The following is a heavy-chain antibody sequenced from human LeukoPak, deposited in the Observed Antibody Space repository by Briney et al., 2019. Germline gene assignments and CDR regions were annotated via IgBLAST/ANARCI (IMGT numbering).Heavy chain of an antibody. CDR2: ISGSGGGT. CDR1: GFTFSSYA. V-gene: IGHV3-23*01. J-gene: IGHJ4*02. CDR3: AKDIGVVIKSLFDY. Sequence: GGSLRLSCAASGFTFSSYAMSWVRQAPGKGLECVSAISGSGGGTYYADSVKGRFTISRDNSKNTLYLQMISMRGEDTAVYYCAKDIGVVIKSLFDYWGQGTLVTVSS. D-gene: IGHD3-3*01.